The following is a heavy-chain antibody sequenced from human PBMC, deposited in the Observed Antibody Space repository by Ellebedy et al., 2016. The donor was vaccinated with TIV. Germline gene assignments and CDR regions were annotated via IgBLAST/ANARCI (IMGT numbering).Heavy chain of an antibody. J-gene: IGHJ6*02. V-gene: IGHV1-2*02. CDR3: AKEGTNMESGMDV. D-gene: IGHD2/OR15-2a*01. CDR1: GHTFTVYY. CDR2: INPTNGGS. Sequence: ASVKVSCKASGHTFTVYYIHWVRQAPGHGLDWMGWINPTNGGSNYAEKFQGRVTMTWDTSINTAYMELSGLRFDDTAVYYCAKEGTNMESGMDVWGQGTTVTVSS.